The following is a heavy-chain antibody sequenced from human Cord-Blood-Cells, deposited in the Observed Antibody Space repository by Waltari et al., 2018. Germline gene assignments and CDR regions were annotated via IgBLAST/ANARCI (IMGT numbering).Heavy chain of an antibody. V-gene: IGHV4-34*01. CDR3: ARGDSSGWYYYYYGMDV. CDR2: INHSGST. Sequence: QVQLQQWGAGLLKPSETLSLTCAVYGGSFSGYYWSWIRQPPGKGLEWIGEINHSGSTNYNPSIKSRVTISVDTSKNQFSLKLSSVTAADTAVYYCARGDSSGWYYYYYGMDVWGQGTTVTVSS. D-gene: IGHD6-19*01. CDR1: GGSFSGYY. J-gene: IGHJ6*02.